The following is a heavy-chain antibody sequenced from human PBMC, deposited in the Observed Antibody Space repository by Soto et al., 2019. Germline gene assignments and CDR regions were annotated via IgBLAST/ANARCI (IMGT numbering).Heavy chain of an antibody. CDR1: GGSFSGYY. J-gene: IGHJ6*03. D-gene: IGHD6-6*01. Sequence: QVQLQQWGAGLLKPSETLPLTCAVYGGSFSGYYWSWIRQPPGKGLEWIGEINHSGSTNYNPSLKSRVTISVDTSKNQFSLKLSSVTAADTAVYYCAREYGRAPYYYYYYMDVWGKGTTVTVSS. CDR3: AREYGRAPYYYYYYMDV. CDR2: INHSGST. V-gene: IGHV4-34*01.